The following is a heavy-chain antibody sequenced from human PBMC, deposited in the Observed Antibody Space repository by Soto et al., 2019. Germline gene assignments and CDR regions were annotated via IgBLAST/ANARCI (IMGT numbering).Heavy chain of an antibody. D-gene: IGHD3-10*01. CDR1: GYTFTSYA. CDR2: INAGNGNT. Sequence: ASVKVSCKASGYTFTSYAMHWVRQAPGQRLEWMGWINAGNGNTKYSQKFQGRVTITRDTSASTAYMELSSLRSEDTAVYYCARDGSRGVRLLWFGELRFDPWGQGTLVTVSS. V-gene: IGHV1-3*01. J-gene: IGHJ5*02. CDR3: ARDGSRGVRLLWFGELRFDP.